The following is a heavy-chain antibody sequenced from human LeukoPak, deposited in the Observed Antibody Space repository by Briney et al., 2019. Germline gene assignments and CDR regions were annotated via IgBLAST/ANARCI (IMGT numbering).Heavy chain of an antibody. Sequence: ASVKVSFKASGYTFISYGISWVRQARGQGLEWLGWISAYNGNTNYAQKVQGRVTMTTDTSTMIVYTDLRSLRPDDTAMYYCATDRDGVAANFDYWGEGTLVTVPS. V-gene: IGHV1-18*01. CDR1: GYTFISYG. CDR3: ATDRDGVAANFDY. D-gene: IGHD5-24*01. J-gene: IGHJ4*02. CDR2: ISAYNGNT.